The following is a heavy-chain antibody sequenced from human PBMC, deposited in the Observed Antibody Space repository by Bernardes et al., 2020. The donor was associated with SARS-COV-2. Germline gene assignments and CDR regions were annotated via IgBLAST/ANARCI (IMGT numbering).Heavy chain of an antibody. D-gene: IGHD4-17*01. V-gene: IGHV3-9*01. Sequence: GGSLRLSCAASGFTFDDYAMHWVRQAPGKGLEWVSGISWNSGSIGYADSVKGRFTISRDNAKNSLYLQMNSLRAEDTALYYCAKLTVTTSHPRDYWGQGTLVTVSS. CDR3: AKLTVTTSHPRDY. J-gene: IGHJ4*02. CDR1: GFTFDDYA. CDR2: ISWNSGSI.